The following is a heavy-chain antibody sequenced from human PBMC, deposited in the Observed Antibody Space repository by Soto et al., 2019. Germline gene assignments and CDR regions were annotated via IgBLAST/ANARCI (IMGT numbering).Heavy chain of an antibody. CDR2: IYHSGST. CDR3: ARTYDFWSGYRYEYYFDY. V-gene: IGHV4-38-2*01. J-gene: IGHJ4*02. Sequence: PSETLSLTCAVSGYSISSGYYWGWIRQPPGKGLEWIGSIYHSGSTYYNPSLKSRVTISVDTSKNQFSLKLSSVTAADTAVHYCARTYDFWSGYRYEYYFDYWGQGTLVTVSS. D-gene: IGHD3-3*01. CDR1: GYSISSGYY.